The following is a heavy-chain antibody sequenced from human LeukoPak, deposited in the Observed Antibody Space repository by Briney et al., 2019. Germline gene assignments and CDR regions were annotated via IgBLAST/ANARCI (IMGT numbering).Heavy chain of an antibody. CDR2: ISAYNGNT. CDR1: GYTFTSYG. CDR3: ARVMYSSGWYYFDY. J-gene: IGHJ4*02. V-gene: IGHV1-18*01. Sequence: ASVKVSCKASGYTFTSYGISWVRQAPGQGLEWMGWISAYNGNTNYAQKLQGRVTMTTDTSTSTAYMELRSLRSDDTAVYYCARVMYSSGWYYFDYWGQGTLVTVSS. D-gene: IGHD6-19*01.